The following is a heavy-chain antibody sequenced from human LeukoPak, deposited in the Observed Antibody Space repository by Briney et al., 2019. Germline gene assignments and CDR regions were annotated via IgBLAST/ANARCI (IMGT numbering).Heavy chain of an antibody. CDR3: ARAEAITIFLDLGH. CDR2: IIPILGIA. D-gene: IGHD3-3*01. Sequence: ASVKVSCKASGGTFSSYAISWVRQAPGQGLEWMGGIIPILGIANYAQKFQGRVTITADKSTSTAYMELSGLRSEDTAVYYCARAEAITIFLDLGHWGQGTLVTVSS. J-gene: IGHJ4*02. V-gene: IGHV1-69*10. CDR1: GGTFSSYA.